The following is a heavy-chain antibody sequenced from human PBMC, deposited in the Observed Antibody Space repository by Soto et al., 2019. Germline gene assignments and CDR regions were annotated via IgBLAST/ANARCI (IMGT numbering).Heavy chain of an antibody. D-gene: IGHD6-13*01. V-gene: IGHV5-51*01. CDR2: IFPGDSDT. CDR1: GYSFNSYW. CDR3: FFQYNSSWKGGLVY. J-gene: IGHJ4*02. Sequence: PEESLKISCKGYGYSFNSYWIAWVLQIPWRGLEWMGIIFPGDSDTRYSPSFQGRVTISVDKSISTAYLQWRSLKASDTAMYYCFFQYNSSWKGGLVYLGQGILV.